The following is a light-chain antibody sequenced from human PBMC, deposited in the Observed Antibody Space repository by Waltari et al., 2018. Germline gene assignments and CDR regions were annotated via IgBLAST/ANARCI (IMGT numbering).Light chain of an antibody. CDR3: QSYDSSLGGVGVV. Sequence: QSVLTQPPSVSGPPGQGVTISCTGTSPTIRASHDIHWYHQFPGPAPKVLIYDTSNRPSGLPVRFSGSKSGASASLAITGLQAEDEAYYYCQSYDSSLGGVGVVFAGGTKLTVL. V-gene: IGLV1-40*01. J-gene: IGLJ2*01. CDR2: DTS. CDR1: SPTIRASHD.